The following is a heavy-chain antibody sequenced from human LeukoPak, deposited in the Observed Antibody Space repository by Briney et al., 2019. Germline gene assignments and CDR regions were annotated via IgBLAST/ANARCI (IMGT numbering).Heavy chain of an antibody. V-gene: IGHV1-2*02. CDR2: INLNTGGT. CDR1: GYTFTDSY. D-gene: IGHD2-2*01. Sequence: ASVKVSCKASGYTFTDSYMHWVRQAPGQGLEWMGWINLNTGGTNYAQKVQGRVTMTRDTSISTAYMELSRLRSDDTAVYYCARDRLYCSSSSCYAGDFDYWGQGTLVTVSS. CDR3: ARDRLYCSSSSCYAGDFDY. J-gene: IGHJ4*02.